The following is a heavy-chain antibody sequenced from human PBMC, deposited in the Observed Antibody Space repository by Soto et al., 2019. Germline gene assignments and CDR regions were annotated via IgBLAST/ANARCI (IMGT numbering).Heavy chain of an antibody. Sequence: GTSVKLSCEACGDSFTSYDINWVRQATGQGLGWMGWMNPNSGNTGYAQKFQGRVTMTRNTSISTAYMELSSLRSEDTAVYYCARGCYDFWSGYYFVDYYYYMDVWGKGTTVTVSS. J-gene: IGHJ6*03. CDR1: GDSFTSYD. V-gene: IGHV1-8*01. CDR3: ARGCYDFWSGYYFVDYYYYMDV. D-gene: IGHD3-3*01. CDR2: MNPNSGNT.